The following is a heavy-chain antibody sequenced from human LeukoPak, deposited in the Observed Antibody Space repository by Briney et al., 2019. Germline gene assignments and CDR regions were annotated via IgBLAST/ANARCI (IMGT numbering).Heavy chain of an antibody. CDR2: ITSGSSYI. V-gene: IGHV3-21*04. D-gene: IGHD1-1*01. J-gene: IGHJ3*02. CDR3: AKRNVGDAFDI. Sequence: GGSLRLSCAASGFTFSSYNMNWVRQAPGKGLEWVSSITSGSSYIYYADSVKGRFTISRDNAKNSLYLQMNSLRAEDTAVYYCAKRNVGDAFDIWGQGTMVTVSP. CDR1: GFTFSSYN.